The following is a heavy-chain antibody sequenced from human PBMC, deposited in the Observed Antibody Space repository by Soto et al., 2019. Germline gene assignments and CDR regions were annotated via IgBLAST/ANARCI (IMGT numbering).Heavy chain of an antibody. CDR3: ASDEQLALDY. D-gene: IGHD6-6*01. CDR1: GFTFSSYA. Sequence: QVQLVESGGGVVQPGRSLRLSCAASGFTFSSYAMHWVRQAPGKGLEWVAVISYDGSNKYYADSVKGRFTISRDNSKDTLYLQMNSLRAEDTAVYYGASDEQLALDYWGQGTLVTVSS. CDR2: ISYDGSNK. V-gene: IGHV3-30-3*01. J-gene: IGHJ4*02.